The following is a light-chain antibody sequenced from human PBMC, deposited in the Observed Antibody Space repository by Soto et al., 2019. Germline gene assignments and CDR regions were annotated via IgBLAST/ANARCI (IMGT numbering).Light chain of an antibody. V-gene: IGLV4-60*02. CDR1: SGHRSYI. CDR3: ETWDSNTRV. Sequence: QPVLTQSSSASASLGSSVKVTCTLSSGHRSYIIAWHQQQPGKAPRYLMKLEGSGSYNKGSGVPDRFSGSSSGADRYLTISKLQYEDEADYYCETWDSNTRVFGGGTKLTVL. J-gene: IGLJ3*02. CDR2: LEGSGSY.